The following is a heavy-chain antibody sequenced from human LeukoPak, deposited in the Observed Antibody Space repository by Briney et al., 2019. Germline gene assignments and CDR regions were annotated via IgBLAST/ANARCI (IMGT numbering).Heavy chain of an antibody. Sequence: ASVTVSCKASGGTFSSYAISWVRQAPGQGLEWMGGIIPIFGTANYAQKFQGRVTITTDESTSTAYMELSSLRSEDTAVYYCARPSTDCSSTSCPFDPWGQGTLVTVSS. J-gene: IGHJ5*02. CDR3: ARPSTDCSSTSCPFDP. D-gene: IGHD2-2*01. CDR1: GGTFSSYA. CDR2: IIPIFGTA. V-gene: IGHV1-69*05.